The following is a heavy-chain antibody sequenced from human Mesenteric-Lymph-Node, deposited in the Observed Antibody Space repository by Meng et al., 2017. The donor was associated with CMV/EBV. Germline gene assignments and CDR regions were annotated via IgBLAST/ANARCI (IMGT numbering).Heavy chain of an antibody. V-gene: IGHV1-69*05. Sequence: GGTVSEHSMNWMRQATGQRLAWIGVIIPYFSRTTYEQSFHGRVTITTDESTTTTYMELTSLRSEDTAIYFCASGSKDDILTGPFDSWGQGTLVTVSS. J-gene: IGHJ4*02. CDR1: GGTVSEHS. CDR2: IIPYFSRT. CDR3: ASGSKDDILTGPFDS. D-gene: IGHD3-9*01.